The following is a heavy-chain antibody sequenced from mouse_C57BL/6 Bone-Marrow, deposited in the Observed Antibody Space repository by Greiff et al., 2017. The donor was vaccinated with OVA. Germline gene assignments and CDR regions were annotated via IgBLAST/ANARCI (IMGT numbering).Heavy chain of an antibody. CDR2: IRSKSNNYAT. D-gene: IGHD2-4*01. V-gene: IGHV10-1*01. Sequence: GGGLVQPKGSLKLSCAASGFSFNTYAMNWVRQAPGKGLEWVARIRSKSNNYATYYADSVKDRFTISRDDSESMLYLQMNNLKTEDTAMYYCVRLPLYYEAYWGQGTLVTVSA. J-gene: IGHJ3*01. CDR3: VRLPLYYEAY. CDR1: GFSFNTYA.